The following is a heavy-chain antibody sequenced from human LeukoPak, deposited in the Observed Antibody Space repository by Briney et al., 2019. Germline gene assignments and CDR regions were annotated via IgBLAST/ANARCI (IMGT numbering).Heavy chain of an antibody. CDR3: ARGPGAITQEAFDY. Sequence: SGTLSLTCTVSGGSFSSVSSYWSWVRQPAGTGLEWIGRIYTSGITDYNPSLKSRVTISLDTSKNQFSLNLTSVTAADTAVYYFARGPGAITQEAFDYWGQGTLVTVSS. CDR2: IYTSGIT. V-gene: IGHV4-61*02. CDR1: GGSFSSVSSY. J-gene: IGHJ4*02. D-gene: IGHD1-26*01.